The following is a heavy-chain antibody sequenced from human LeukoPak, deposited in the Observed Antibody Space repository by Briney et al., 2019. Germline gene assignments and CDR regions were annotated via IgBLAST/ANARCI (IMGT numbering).Heavy chain of an antibody. V-gene: IGHV1-8*01. J-gene: IGHJ4*02. Sequence: ASVKVSCKASRCTCTSYDINWVREAAGQGLEWMGWMNPNTGRTGFAQKFQGRLTMTRDTSINTAYMELISLRSDDTAVYYCARLSQTPDYYSSGGYFYLGYWGQGTPVTVSS. CDR3: ARLSQTPDYYSSGGYFYLGY. CDR2: MNPNTGRT. CDR1: RCTCTSYD. D-gene: IGHD3-22*01.